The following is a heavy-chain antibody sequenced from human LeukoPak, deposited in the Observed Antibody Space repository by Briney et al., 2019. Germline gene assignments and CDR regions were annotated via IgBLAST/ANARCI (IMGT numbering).Heavy chain of an antibody. Sequence: GGSLRLSCVASGFLFRDYGMNWVRQVPGKGLEWVTFIRFDGSNKYYADSVKGRFTISKDNSKATVYLQMDSLRSEDTGIYYCAGSAAGTPAWFDPWGQGTLVTVSS. J-gene: IGHJ5*02. V-gene: IGHV3-30*02. CDR3: AGSAAGTPAWFDP. CDR1: GFLFRDYG. D-gene: IGHD6-13*01. CDR2: IRFDGSNK.